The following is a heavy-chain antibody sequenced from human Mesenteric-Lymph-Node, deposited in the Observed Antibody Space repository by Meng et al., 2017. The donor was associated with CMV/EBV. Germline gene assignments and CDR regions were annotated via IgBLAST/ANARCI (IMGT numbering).Heavy chain of an antibody. V-gene: IGHV3-66*02. D-gene: IGHD2-15*01. J-gene: IGHJ6*02. CDR3: ARVNTEVADYYYGMDV. CDR1: GFTFSDYY. Sequence: SGFTFSDYYMSWIRQAPGKGLEWVSVIHSGGGTYYADSVKGRFTISRDSSKNTLYLQMNSLRGEDTAVYYCARVNTEVADYYYGMDVWGQGTTVTVSS. CDR2: IHSGGGT.